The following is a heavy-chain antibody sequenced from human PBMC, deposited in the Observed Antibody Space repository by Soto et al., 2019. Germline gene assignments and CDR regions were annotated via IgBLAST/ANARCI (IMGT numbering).Heavy chain of an antibody. CDR2: ISYDGSNK. Sequence: GGSLRLSCAASGFTFSSYGMHWVRQAPGKGLEWVAVISYDGSNKYYADSVKGRFTISRDNSKNTLYLQMNSLRAEDTAVYYCANSGNSGYDGDFDYWGQGTLVTVSS. V-gene: IGHV3-30*18. CDR1: GFTFSSYG. J-gene: IGHJ4*02. D-gene: IGHD5-12*01. CDR3: ANSGNSGYDGDFDY.